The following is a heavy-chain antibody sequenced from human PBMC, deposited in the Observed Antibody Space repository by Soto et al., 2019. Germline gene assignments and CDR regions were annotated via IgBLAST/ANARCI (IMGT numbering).Heavy chain of an antibody. Sequence: QVQLVQSGAEVKKPGASVKVSCKASGYTFTSYYMHWVRQAPGQGLEWMGIINPSGGSTSYAQKFQGRVTMTRDTSTSTVYMELSSLRSEDTAVYYCARAGPSEGSQKHYYYYYYMDVWGKGTTVTVSS. J-gene: IGHJ6*03. D-gene: IGHD3-10*01. CDR3: ARAGPSEGSQKHYYYYYYMDV. CDR1: GYTFTSYY. V-gene: IGHV1-46*03. CDR2: INPSGGST.